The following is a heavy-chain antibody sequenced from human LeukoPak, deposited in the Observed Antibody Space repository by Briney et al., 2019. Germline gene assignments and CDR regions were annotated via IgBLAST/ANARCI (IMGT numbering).Heavy chain of an antibody. J-gene: IGHJ4*02. CDR3: ARGPSGYHNT. V-gene: IGHV3-9*01. D-gene: IGHD5-12*01. CDR2: ISWNSGSI. CDR1: GFTFDDYA. Sequence: QSGGSLRLSCAASGFTFDDYAMHWVRQAPGKGLEWVSGISWNSGSIGYADSVRGRFTISRDNSKNTLYLQMNSLRAEDTAVYYCARGPSGYHNTGGQGTLVTVSS.